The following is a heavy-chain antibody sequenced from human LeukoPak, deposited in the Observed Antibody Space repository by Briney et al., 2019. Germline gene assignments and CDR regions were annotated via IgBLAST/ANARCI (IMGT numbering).Heavy chain of an antibody. Sequence: SGTLSLTCTVSGGSISTSSYYWGWIRQFPGKGLEWLGYLYDSGSTYYNPSLKSRVSISVDTSRSQLSLNLRSVTAADTAVYYCARHNYYHFWSTLNWFDPWGQGTLVTISS. D-gene: IGHD3-3*01. V-gene: IGHV4-39*01. CDR3: ARHNYYHFWSTLNWFDP. J-gene: IGHJ5*02. CDR2: LYDSGST. CDR1: GGSISTSSYY.